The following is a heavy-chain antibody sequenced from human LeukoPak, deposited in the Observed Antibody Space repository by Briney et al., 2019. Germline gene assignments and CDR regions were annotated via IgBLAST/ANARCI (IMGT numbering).Heavy chain of an antibody. Sequence: QPGGSLRLSCAASGFTFSSYAMHWVRQAPGKGLEWEAVISYDGSNKYYADSVKGRFTISRDNSKNTLYLQMNSLRAEDTAVYYCARVLRIAAADPFDYWGQGTLVTVSS. V-gene: IGHV3-30*04. CDR2: ISYDGSNK. CDR1: GFTFSSYA. D-gene: IGHD6-13*01. J-gene: IGHJ4*02. CDR3: ARVLRIAAADPFDY.